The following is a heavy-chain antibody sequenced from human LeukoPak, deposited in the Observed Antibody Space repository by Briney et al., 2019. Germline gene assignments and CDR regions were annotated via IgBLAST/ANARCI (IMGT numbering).Heavy chain of an antibody. J-gene: IGHJ4*02. D-gene: IGHD6-13*01. CDR1: GFTFDDYA. Sequence: PGGSLRLSCAASGFTFDDYAMHWVRQAPGKGLEWVSGISWNSGSIGYADSVKGRFTISRDNAKNSLYLQMNSLRAEDTAVYYCARDSDTYSSSWFHFDYWGQGTLLTVSS. CDR3: ARDSDTYSSSWFHFDY. CDR2: ISWNSGSI. V-gene: IGHV3-9*01.